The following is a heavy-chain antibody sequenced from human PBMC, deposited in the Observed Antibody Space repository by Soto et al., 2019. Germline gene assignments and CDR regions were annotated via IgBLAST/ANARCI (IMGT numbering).Heavy chain of an antibody. Sequence: QITLKESGPTLVKPTQTLTLTCTFSGFSLSTSGVGVGWIRQPPGKALEWLALIYWDDDKRYSPSLKSRLTITKDTSKNQVVLTMTNMDPVDTASYYCAHRRRSGSPFDYWGQGTLVTVSS. CDR1: GFSLSTSGVG. CDR3: AHRRRSGSPFDY. CDR2: IYWDDDK. V-gene: IGHV2-5*02. J-gene: IGHJ4*02. D-gene: IGHD1-26*01.